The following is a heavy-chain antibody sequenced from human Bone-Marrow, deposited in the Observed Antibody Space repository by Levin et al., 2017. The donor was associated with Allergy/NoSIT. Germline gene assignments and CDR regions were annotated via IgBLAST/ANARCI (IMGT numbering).Heavy chain of an antibody. V-gene: IGHV3-30*18. Sequence: GGSLRLSCAASGFTFSSYGMHWVRQAPGKGLEWVAVISYDGSNKYYADSVKGRFTISRDNSKNTLYLQMNSLRAEDTAVYYCAKDRRNSSSWYFFDYWGQGTLVTVSS. J-gene: IGHJ4*02. CDR3: AKDRRNSSSWYFFDY. CDR2: ISYDGSNK. D-gene: IGHD6-13*01. CDR1: GFTFSSYG.